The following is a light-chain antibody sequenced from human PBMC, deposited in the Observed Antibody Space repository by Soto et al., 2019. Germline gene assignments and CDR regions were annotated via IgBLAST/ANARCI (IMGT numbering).Light chain of an antibody. CDR1: QSVASSH. CDR3: QQYGSAPFS. CDR2: DAS. V-gene: IGKV3-20*01. J-gene: IGKJ3*01. Sequence: EIVLTQSPGTLSLSPGERATVSCRASQSVASSHLARYRQKPGQTPRLLIYDASSRATGIPDRISGSGSGTEFTPTIGRLAPEDFAVYYCQQYGSAPFSFGPGTKVDIK.